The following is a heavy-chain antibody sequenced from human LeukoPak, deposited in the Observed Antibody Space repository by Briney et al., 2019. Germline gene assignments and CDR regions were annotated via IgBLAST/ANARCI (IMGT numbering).Heavy chain of an antibody. CDR1: GGSISSYY. D-gene: IGHD1-1*01. CDR2: ISYSVST. J-gene: IGHJ5*02. V-gene: IGHV4-59*01. Sequence: SETLSLTCTVSGGSISSYYWSWIRQPPGKGLEWIGYISYSVSTNFNPSLKSRVTISVDTSKNQFFLKLSSVTAADTAVYYCAREGTAGTNLNWFDPWGQGTLVTVSS. CDR3: AREGTAGTNLNWFDP.